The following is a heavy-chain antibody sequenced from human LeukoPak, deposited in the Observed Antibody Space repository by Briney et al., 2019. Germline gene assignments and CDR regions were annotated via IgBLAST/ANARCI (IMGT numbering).Heavy chain of an antibody. CDR1: GFTVSSYY. CDR2: VYNGGST. D-gene: IGHD6-13*01. Sequence: GGSLRLSCAASGFTVSSYYMTWVRQAPGKGLXWVSIVYNGGSTYYADSVKGRFTISRDNSKNTLSLQMNSLRAEDTAVYYCARGQQLFQPNFDYWGQGTLVTVSS. CDR3: ARGQQLFQPNFDY. V-gene: IGHV3-66*01. J-gene: IGHJ4*02.